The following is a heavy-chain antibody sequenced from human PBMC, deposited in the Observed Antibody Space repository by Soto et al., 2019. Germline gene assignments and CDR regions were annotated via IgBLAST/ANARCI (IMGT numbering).Heavy chain of an antibody. V-gene: IGHV3-23*01. CDR1: GFTFSSYA. CDR3: AIIYDFWSGYSEQTEY. CDR2: ISGSGGST. J-gene: IGHJ4*02. D-gene: IGHD3-3*01. Sequence: PGGSLRLSCSASGFTFSSYAMSWVRQAPGKGLEWVSAISGSGGSTYYADSVKGRFTISRDNSKNTLYLQMNSLRAEDTAVYYCAIIYDFWSGYSEQTEYWGQGTLVTVSS.